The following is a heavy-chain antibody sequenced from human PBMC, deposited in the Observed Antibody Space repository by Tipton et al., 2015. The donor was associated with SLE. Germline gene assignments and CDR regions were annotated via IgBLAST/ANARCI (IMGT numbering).Heavy chain of an antibody. CDR1: GGSINSNSYY. CDR3: ESEYNGPEDF. CDR2: TSFRGSP. Sequence: TLSLTCIVSGGSINSNSYYWGWVRQPPGKGLEWIGTTSFRGSPYYNPSLKNRVIISLDMSKNQFSLRLSSVTAADTAVYFCESEYNGPEDFWGQGSPVTVSS. V-gene: IGHV4-39*07. J-gene: IGHJ4*02. D-gene: IGHD5-24*01.